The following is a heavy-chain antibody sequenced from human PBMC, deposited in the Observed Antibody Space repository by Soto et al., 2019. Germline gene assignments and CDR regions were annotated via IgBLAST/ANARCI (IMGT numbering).Heavy chain of an antibody. CDR1: GGSISSYY. CDR2: IYYSGST. J-gene: IGHJ6*02. CDR3: ARGFAAAAHERIYYYYGMDV. V-gene: IGHV4-59*08. Sequence: SETLSLTCTVSGGSISSYYWSWIRQPPGKGLVWIGYIYYSGSTNYNPSLKSRVTISVDTSKNQFSLKLSSVTAADTAVYYCARGFAAAAHERIYYYYGMDVWGQGTTVTVS. D-gene: IGHD6-13*01.